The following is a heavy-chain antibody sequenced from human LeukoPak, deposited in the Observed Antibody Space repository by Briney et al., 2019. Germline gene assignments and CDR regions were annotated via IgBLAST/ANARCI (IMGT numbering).Heavy chain of an antibody. V-gene: IGHV4-4*09. CDR2: IYTSGST. J-gene: IGHJ4*02. CDR1: GGSISSYY. Sequence: SETLSLTCTVSGGSISSYYWSWIRQPPGKGLEWIGYIYTSGSTNYNPSLKSRVTISVDTSKNQLSLKLSSVTAADTAVYYCARGAYSGSYYYFDCWGQGTLVTVSS. D-gene: IGHD1-26*01. CDR3: ARGAYSGSYYYFDC.